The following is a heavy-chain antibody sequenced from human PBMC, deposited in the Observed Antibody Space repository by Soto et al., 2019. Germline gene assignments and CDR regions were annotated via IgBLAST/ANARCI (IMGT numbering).Heavy chain of an antibody. CDR2: TYYRSKWYN. CDR1: GDSVSSNSAA. D-gene: IGHD1-7*01. V-gene: IGHV6-1*01. J-gene: IGHJ6*02. Sequence: SQTLSLTCAISGDSVSSNSAAWNWIRQSPSRGLEWLGRTYYRSKWYNDYAVSVKSRITINPDTSKNQFSLQLNSVTTEDTAVDYCARVNWNLGYYGMDVWGQGTTVTVSS. CDR3: ARVNWNLGYYGMDV.